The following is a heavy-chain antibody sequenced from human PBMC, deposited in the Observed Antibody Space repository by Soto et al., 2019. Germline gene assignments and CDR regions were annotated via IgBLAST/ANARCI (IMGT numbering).Heavy chain of an antibody. D-gene: IGHD6-19*01. Sequence: HPGGSLRLSCAASGFTFDDYAMHWVRQAPGKGLEWVSGISWNSGSIGYADSVKGRFTISRDNAKNSLYLQMNSLRAEDTALYYCAKDRGTYSSGWYFDYWGQGTLVTVSS. J-gene: IGHJ4*02. CDR3: AKDRGTYSSGWYFDY. CDR2: ISWNSGSI. CDR1: GFTFDDYA. V-gene: IGHV3-9*01.